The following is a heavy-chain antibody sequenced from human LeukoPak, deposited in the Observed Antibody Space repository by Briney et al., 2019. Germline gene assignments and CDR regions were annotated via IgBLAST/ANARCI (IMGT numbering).Heavy chain of an antibody. CDR1: GGSIGSHY. J-gene: IGHJ4*02. D-gene: IGHD3-10*01. CDR3: ARNSSGSGRIDY. CDR2: ISTSGSA. Sequence: SETLSLTCTVSGGSIGSHYWSWIRQPAGKGLEWIGHISTSGSAKYNPSLKSRVTMSVDTSANQFSLKLSSLTASDTAVYYCARNSSGSGRIDYWGQGTLVIVSS. V-gene: IGHV4-4*07.